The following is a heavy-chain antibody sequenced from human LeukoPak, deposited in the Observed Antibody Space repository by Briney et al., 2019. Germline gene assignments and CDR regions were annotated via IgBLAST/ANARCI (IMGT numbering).Heavy chain of an antibody. V-gene: IGHV4-34*01. J-gene: IGHJ6*03. D-gene: IGHD3-3*01. CDR1: GGSFSGYY. CDR3: ARGRSREATTIFGVVISRSYMDV. CDR2: INHSGST. Sequence: SETLSLTCAVYGGSFSGYYWSWIRQPPGKGLEWIGEINHSGSTNYNPSLKRRVTISVDTSKNQFSLKLSSVTAADTAVYYCARGRSREATTIFGVVISRSYMDVWGKGTTVTVSS.